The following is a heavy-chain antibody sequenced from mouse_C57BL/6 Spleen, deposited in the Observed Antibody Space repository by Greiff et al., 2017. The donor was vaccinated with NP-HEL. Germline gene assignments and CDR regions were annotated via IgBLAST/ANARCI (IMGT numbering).Heavy chain of an antibody. CDR3: ARSGLYDYDGYYYAMDY. J-gene: IGHJ4*01. D-gene: IGHD2-4*01. CDR2: INPSSGYT. CDR1: GYTFTSYT. V-gene: IGHV1-4*01. Sequence: QVQLQQSGAELARPGASVKMSCKASGYTFTSYTMHWVKQRPGQGLEWIGYINPSSGYTKYNQKFKDKATLTADKSSSTAYMQLSSLTSEDSAVYYCARSGLYDYDGYYYAMDYWGQGTSVTVSS.